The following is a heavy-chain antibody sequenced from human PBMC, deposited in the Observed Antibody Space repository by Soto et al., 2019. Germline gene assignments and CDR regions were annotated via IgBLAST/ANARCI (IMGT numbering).Heavy chain of an antibody. CDR1: GYTFTSYG. CDR3: ARAVDYYDSSGYYTHEYFQH. V-gene: IGHV1-18*01. J-gene: IGHJ1*01. CDR2: ISAYNGNT. Sequence: QVQLVQSGAEVKKPGASVKVSCKASGYTFTSYGISWVRQAPGQGLEWMGWISAYNGNTNYAQKLQGRVTMTTDTSTSTVYMELRSLRSDDTAFYYCARAVDYYDSSGYYTHEYFQHWGQGTLVTVSS. D-gene: IGHD3-22*01.